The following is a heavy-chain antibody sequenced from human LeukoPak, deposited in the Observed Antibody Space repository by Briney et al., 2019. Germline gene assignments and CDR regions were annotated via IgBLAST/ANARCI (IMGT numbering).Heavy chain of an antibody. D-gene: IGHD3-10*01. V-gene: IGHV3-23*01. CDR1: GFTFSSYA. CDR3: AKGEYGSGLYYFDY. Sequence: GGSLRLSCAASGFTFSSYAMSWVRQAPGKGLEWVAAVSGSGGSTYYADSVKGRFTISIDNSKNTLYLQMNSLRAEDTAVYYCAKGEYGSGLYYFDYWGQGTLVTVSS. J-gene: IGHJ4*02. CDR2: VSGSGGST.